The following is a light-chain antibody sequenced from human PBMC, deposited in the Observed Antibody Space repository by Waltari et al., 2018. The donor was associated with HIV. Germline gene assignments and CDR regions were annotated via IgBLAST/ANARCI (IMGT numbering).Light chain of an antibody. CDR2: DVS. Sequence: QSALTQPAAVSGSPGQSITISCTGTSSDVGTDNYVSWYQQPTGKTPNFLSCDVSNPPSGLSLRFSGAKSGNSASPTIFGRHADDASDYYSSSYPSRRIVLFGGWNKLTVL. J-gene: IGLJ2*01. V-gene: IGLV2-14*03. CDR3: SSYPSRRIVL. CDR1: SSDVGTDNY.